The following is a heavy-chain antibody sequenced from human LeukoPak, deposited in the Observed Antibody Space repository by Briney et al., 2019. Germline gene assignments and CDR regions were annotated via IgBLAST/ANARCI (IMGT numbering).Heavy chain of an antibody. CDR3: ARVMVSGYDY. V-gene: IGHV3-48*01. Sequence: EWVSYISSSSSTIYYADSVKGRFTISRDNAKNSLYLQMNSLRAEDTAVYYCARVMVSGYDYWGQGTLVTVSS. CDR2: ISSSSSTI. J-gene: IGHJ4*02. D-gene: IGHD1-26*01.